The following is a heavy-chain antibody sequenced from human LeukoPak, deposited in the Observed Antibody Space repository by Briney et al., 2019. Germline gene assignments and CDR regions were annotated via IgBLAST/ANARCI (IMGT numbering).Heavy chain of an antibody. CDR3: ARLRRYNIVVITYVDY. Sequence: GGSLRLSCAASGFTFSSYWMSWVRQAPGKGLEWVANIKQDGSEKYYVDSVKGRFTISRDNAKNSLYLQMNSLRAEDTAVYYCARLRRYNIVVITYVDYWGQGTLVTVSS. CDR1: GFTFSSYW. CDR2: IKQDGSEK. J-gene: IGHJ4*02. D-gene: IGHD3-22*01. V-gene: IGHV3-7*01.